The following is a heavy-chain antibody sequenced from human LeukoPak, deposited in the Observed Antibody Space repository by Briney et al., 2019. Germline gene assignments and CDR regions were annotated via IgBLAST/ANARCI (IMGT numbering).Heavy chain of an antibody. CDR1: GFTFSSYA. Sequence: GGSLRLSCAASGFTFSSYAMSWVRQAPGKGLEWVSAISGSGGSTYYADSVKGRFTISRDNFRDTLYLQMNSLRAEDTAVYYCAKDPAGPDVVAVPGCFDNWGQGTRVTVSS. D-gene: IGHD2-2*01. J-gene: IGHJ4*02. CDR2: ISGSGGST. V-gene: IGHV3-23*01. CDR3: AKDPAGPDVVAVPGCFDN.